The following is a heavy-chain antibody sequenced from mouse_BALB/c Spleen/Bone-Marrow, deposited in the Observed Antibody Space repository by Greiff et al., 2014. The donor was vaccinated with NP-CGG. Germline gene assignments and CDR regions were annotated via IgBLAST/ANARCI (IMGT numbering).Heavy chain of an antibody. Sequence: VKLMESGAELLKPGTSVKLSCKASGYTFTRYWMHWVKQRPRQGLEWIGELNPSNGHTNYNGKFKNKATVTVDKSSSTAYMQLSSLTSEDSAVYYCARMITTRGFDYWGQGTTLTVSS. J-gene: IGHJ2*01. V-gene: IGHV1S81*02. CDR2: LNPSNGHT. CDR3: ARMITTRGFDY. D-gene: IGHD2-4*01. CDR1: GYTFTRYW.